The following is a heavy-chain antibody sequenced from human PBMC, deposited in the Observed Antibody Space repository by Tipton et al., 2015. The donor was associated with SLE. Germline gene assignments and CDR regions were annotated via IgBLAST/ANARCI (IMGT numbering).Heavy chain of an antibody. D-gene: IGHD5-12*01. J-gene: IGHJ4*02. CDR1: GVSISNYY. Sequence: TLSLTCTVSGVSISNYYWTWIRLPPGGGLEWIGYFSQSGSTNYNPSLKSRVTMSVDTSKNQFSLKLSSVTAADTAVYFCARHDAGGYFFDSWGQGSLVTVSS. CDR3: ARHDAGGYFFDS. V-gene: IGHV4-59*08. CDR2: FSQSGST.